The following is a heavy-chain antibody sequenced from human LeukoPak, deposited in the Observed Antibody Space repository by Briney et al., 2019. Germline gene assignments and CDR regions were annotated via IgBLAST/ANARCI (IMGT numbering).Heavy chain of an antibody. CDR3: ARSRDVDTAIPKA. D-gene: IGHD5-18*01. J-gene: IGHJ4*02. CDR2: ISYDGSNK. Sequence: GRSLRLSCAASGFTFSSYAMHWVRQAPGKGLEWVAVISYDGSNKYYADSVKGRFTISRDNSKNTLYLQMNSLRAEDTAVYYCARSRDVDTAIPKAWGQGTLVTVSS. CDR1: GFTFSSYA. V-gene: IGHV3-30-3*01.